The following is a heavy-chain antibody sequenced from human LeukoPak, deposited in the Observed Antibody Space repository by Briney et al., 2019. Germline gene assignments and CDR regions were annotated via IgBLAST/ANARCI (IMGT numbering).Heavy chain of an antibody. CDR2: IDYSGST. V-gene: IGHV4-59*08. Sequence: SETLSLTCTVSGGSLSSYYWSWIRQPPGKGLEWIGYIDYSGSTNYNPSLKSRVTISIDTSKNQFSLKLNSVTAADTAVYYCARLNGGGWGQGTLVTVSS. CDR1: GGSLSSYY. CDR3: ARLNGGG. D-gene: IGHD2-21*01. J-gene: IGHJ4*02.